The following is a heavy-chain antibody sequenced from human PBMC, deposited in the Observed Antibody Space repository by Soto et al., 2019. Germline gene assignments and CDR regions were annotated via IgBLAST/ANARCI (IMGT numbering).Heavy chain of an antibody. D-gene: IGHD6-19*01. CDR2: ISAYKGDT. V-gene: IGHV1-18*01. Sequence: XSVKVCCNPSGCVFSSYGIHLVRQAPGQGLEWMGWISAYKGDTKYALTVQDRVTMTTDPSTRTAYMELRSLTSDDTAVYYCARLSVAGTSPPPHGFEYWGQGTLVTVSS. CDR3: ARLSVAGTSPPPHGFEY. J-gene: IGHJ4*02. CDR1: GCVFSSYG.